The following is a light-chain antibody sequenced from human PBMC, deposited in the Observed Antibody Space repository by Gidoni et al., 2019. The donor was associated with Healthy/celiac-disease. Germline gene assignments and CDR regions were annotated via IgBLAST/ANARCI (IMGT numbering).Light chain of an antibody. CDR3: QQYNNWLPT. J-gene: IGKJ4*01. V-gene: IGKV3-15*01. CDR2: GAS. Sequence: EIVMTQSPATLSVSPGERATLSCRASQSVSSNLAWYQQKPGQAPRLLIYGASTRATVIPARFSGSGSWTEFTLTISSLQSEDFAVYYCQQYNNWLPTFGGGTKVEIK. CDR1: QSVSSN.